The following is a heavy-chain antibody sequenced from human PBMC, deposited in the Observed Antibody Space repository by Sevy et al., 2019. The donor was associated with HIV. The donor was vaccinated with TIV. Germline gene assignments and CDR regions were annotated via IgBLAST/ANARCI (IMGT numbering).Heavy chain of an antibody. V-gene: IGHV3-49*03. CDR3: TRALATVLTPEYYFDF. CDR1: GFTFDDYA. CDR2: IRRNSYDAYGGTT. J-gene: IGHJ4*02. D-gene: IGHD5-12*01. Sequence: GGSLRLSCTASGFTFDDYAMSWFRQAPEKGLEWVAFIRRNSYDAYGGTTEYAASVKGRFTISRDDSKSIAYLQMNSLKTEDTAVYYCTRALATVLTPEYYFDFWGQGTLVTVSS.